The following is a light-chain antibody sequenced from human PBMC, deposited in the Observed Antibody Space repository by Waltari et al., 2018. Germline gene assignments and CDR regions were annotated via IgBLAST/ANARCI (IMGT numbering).Light chain of an antibody. CDR2: GAS. CDR1: QNIRIY. J-gene: IGKJ2*01. CDR3: QQTYTTVKT. Sequence: DIQMTQYPSSLVASVGDRVIITCRASQNIRIYLNWFQQKPGRAPDLLMYGASRLQSGVPPRFSGSGSGTDFTLIISDLQPEDSATYYCQQTYTTVKTFGRGTRVE. V-gene: IGKV1-39*01.